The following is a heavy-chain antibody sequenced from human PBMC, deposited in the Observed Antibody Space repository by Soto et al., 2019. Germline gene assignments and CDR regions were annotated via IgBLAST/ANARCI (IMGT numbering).Heavy chain of an antibody. J-gene: IGHJ6*02. D-gene: IGHD2-21*02. CDR2: IIPIFGTA. Sequence: SVKVSCKASGGTFSSYAISWVRQAPGQGLEWVGGIIPIFGTANYAQKFQGRVTITADESTSTAYMELSSLRSEDTAVYYCATRGVVTALRLGYYYGMDVWGQGTTVTVSS. V-gene: IGHV1-69*13. CDR3: ATRGVVTALRLGYYYGMDV. CDR1: GGTFSSYA.